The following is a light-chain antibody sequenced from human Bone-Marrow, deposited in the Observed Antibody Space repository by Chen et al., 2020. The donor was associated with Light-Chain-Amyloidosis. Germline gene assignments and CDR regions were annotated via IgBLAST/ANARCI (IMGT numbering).Light chain of an antibody. CDR1: TSNIGAGYG. CDR3: QSYDSSLSSSV. Sequence: QSVLTQPPSVSGAPGQRVTISCTGSTSNIGAGYGVHWYQQVPGTAPKLLIYGNTNRHSGGPDRLAASKSGTAASLAITGLQAEDEADYYCQSYDSSLSSSVFGGGTKLTVL. J-gene: IGLJ2*01. CDR2: GNT. V-gene: IGLV1-40*01.